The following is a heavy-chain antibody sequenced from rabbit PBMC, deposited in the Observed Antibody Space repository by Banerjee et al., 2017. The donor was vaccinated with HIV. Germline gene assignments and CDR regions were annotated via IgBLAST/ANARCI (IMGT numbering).Heavy chain of an antibody. D-gene: IGHD2-1*01. CDR3: ARSYPDYGDAMGNL. Sequence: QSLEESGGGLVKPEGSLTLTCKASGFSFSNKYVMCWVRQAPGKGLEWIGIIHAGKGSTEYASWVNGRFTISKTSSTTVTLQMTSLTAADTATYFCARSYPDYGDAMGNLWGQGTLVTVS. CDR2: IHAGKGST. J-gene: IGHJ4*01. V-gene: IGHV1S40*01. CDR1: GFSFSNKYV.